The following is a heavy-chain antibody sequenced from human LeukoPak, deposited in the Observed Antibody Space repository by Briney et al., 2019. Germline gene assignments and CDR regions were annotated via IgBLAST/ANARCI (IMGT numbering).Heavy chain of an antibody. CDR3: ARGLPDVVVVAATPDVWFDP. CDR1: GFTFSSYS. D-gene: IGHD2-15*01. Sequence: PGGSLRLSCAASGFTFSSYSMNWVRQAPGKGLEWVSSISSSSSYMYYADSVKGRFTISRDNAKNSLYLQMNSLRAEDTAVYYCARGLPDVVVVAATPDVWFDPWGQGTLVTVSS. CDR2: ISSSSSYM. V-gene: IGHV3-21*01. J-gene: IGHJ5*02.